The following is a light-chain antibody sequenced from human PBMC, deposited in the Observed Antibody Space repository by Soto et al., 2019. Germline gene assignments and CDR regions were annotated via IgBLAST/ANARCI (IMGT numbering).Light chain of an antibody. CDR3: QQYDNLPAV. Sequence: DIQMTRSPSSLSASVGDRVTITCQASQDISNYLNWYQQKPGKAPKLLIYDASNLETGVPSRFSGSGSGTDFTFTISSLQPEDIATYYCQQYDNLPAVFGGGTKVEIK. J-gene: IGKJ4*01. CDR1: QDISNY. V-gene: IGKV1-33*01. CDR2: DAS.